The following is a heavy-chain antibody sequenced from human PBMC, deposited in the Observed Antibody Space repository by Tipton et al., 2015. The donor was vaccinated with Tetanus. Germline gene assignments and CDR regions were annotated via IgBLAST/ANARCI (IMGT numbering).Heavy chain of an antibody. D-gene: IGHD3-16*01. V-gene: IGHV1-46*01. CDR2: INPSGGYT. CDR3: ARERGNRVNAFDL. Sequence: QSGPEVKKPGASVNVSCKASGYTFTSHYVHWVRQAPGQGLEWMGMINPSGGYTRSAQTFQGRVKLTRDTSTSTVYLELSSLRPGDTAVYYCARERGNRVNAFDLWGQGTMVAVSS. CDR1: GYTFTSHY. J-gene: IGHJ3*01.